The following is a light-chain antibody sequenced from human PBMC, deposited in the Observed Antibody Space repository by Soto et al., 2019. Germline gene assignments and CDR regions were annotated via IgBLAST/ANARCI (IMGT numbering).Light chain of an antibody. V-gene: IGLV3-1*01. CDR1: KLGDKY. J-gene: IGLJ2*01. Sequence: SYELTQPPSVSVSPGQTASITCSGDKLGDKYACWYQQKPGQSPVLVIYQDSKRPSGIPERFSGSNSGNTATLTISGTQAIDEADYYCQAWDSRTVVFGGVTTLTVL. CDR2: QDS. CDR3: QAWDSRTVV.